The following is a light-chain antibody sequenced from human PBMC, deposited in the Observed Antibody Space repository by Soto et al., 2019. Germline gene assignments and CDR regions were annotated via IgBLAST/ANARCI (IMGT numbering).Light chain of an antibody. CDR1: QSVSSSY. CDR2: GAS. CDR3: QQYGSSPGT. V-gene: IGKV3-20*01. Sequence: EIVLTQSPGTLSLSPGERATLSCRASQSVSSSYLAWYQQKPGQAPRLLIYGASSRATGIPDRFSGSGSGKDFTLIISRLEPEDFAVYYCQQYGSSPGTFGQGTKVDIK. J-gene: IGKJ1*01.